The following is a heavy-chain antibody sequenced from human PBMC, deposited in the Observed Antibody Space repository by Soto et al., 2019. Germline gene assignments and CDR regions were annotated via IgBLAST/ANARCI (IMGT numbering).Heavy chain of an antibody. CDR3: ARDAMTTEFDY. V-gene: IGHV1-3*01. J-gene: IGHJ4*02. CDR1: GYTFTSYA. CDR2: INAGDGNT. D-gene: IGHD4-4*01. Sequence: QVQLVQSGAEVKKPGASVKVSCKASGYTFTSYAMHWVRQAPGQRLEWMGWINAGDGNTKYSQKFQGRVTITRDTSASTACMELRSLRAEDTAVYYCARDAMTTEFDYWGQGTLVTVSS.